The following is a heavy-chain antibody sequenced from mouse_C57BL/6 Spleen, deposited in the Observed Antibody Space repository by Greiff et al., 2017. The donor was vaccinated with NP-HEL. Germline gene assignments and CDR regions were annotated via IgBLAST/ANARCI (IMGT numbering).Heavy chain of an antibody. CDR2: IYPGDGDT. D-gene: IGHD3-2*02. Sequence: QVQLQQSGPELVKPGASVKISCKASGYAFSSSWMNWVKQRPGKGLEWIGRIYPGDGDTNYNGKFKGKATLTADKSSSTADMQLSSLTSEYSAVYFCARGGSSGYVAMDYWGQGTSVTVSS. V-gene: IGHV1-82*01. J-gene: IGHJ4*01. CDR1: GYAFSSSW. CDR3: ARGGSSGYVAMDY.